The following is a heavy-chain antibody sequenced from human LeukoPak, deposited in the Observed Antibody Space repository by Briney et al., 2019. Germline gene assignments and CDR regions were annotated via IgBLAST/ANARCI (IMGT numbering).Heavy chain of an antibody. CDR1: GFAFGSEA. Sequence: GGSLRLSCAVSGFAFGSEAMSWVRQSPARGLEWVASISPGGGTTYYADSVKGRFTISRDNSKNTLYLQMNNLRAEDTAVYYCAKDRDIILTGHGMDVWGQGTTVTVSS. J-gene: IGHJ6*02. CDR2: ISPGGGTT. CDR3: AKDRDIILTGHGMDV. D-gene: IGHD3-9*01. V-gene: IGHV3-23*01.